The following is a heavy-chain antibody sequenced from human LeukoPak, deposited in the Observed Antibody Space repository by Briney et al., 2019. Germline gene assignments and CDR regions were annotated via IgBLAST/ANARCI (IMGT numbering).Heavy chain of an antibody. CDR2: INSGGNT. J-gene: IGHJ4*02. CDR1: GFIFSSNY. V-gene: IGHV3-66*01. Sequence: GGSLRLSCAASGFIFSSNYMSGVRQAPGKGREWVSVINSGGNTYYADSVKGRFTISRDNSKNTLYLQMNSLRAEDTAVYYCAGGIRWPGLDYWGQGTLVTVSS. D-gene: IGHD3-16*01. CDR3: AGGIRWPGLDY.